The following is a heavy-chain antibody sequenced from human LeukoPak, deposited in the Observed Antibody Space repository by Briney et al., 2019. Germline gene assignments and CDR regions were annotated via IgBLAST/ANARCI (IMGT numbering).Heavy chain of an antibody. Sequence: SETLSLTCAVYGGSFSGYYWSWIRQPPGKGLEWIGEINHSGSTNYNPSLKSRVTISVDKSKNQFSLKLSSVTAADTAVYYCARLNLEYLYSSGPNDYWGQGTLVTVSS. CDR1: GGSFSGYY. J-gene: IGHJ4*02. CDR3: ARLNLEYLYSSGPNDY. D-gene: IGHD3-10*01. V-gene: IGHV4-34*01. CDR2: INHSGST.